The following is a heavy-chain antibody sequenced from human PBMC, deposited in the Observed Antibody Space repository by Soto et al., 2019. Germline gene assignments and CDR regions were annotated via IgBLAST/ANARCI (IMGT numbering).Heavy chain of an antibody. Sequence: EVQLVESGGGLVQPGGSLRLSCAASGFTFSSHWMHWVRQAPGKGLVWVSRINSDGSSTSNADSVKGRFTISRDNAKNTLYLQMNSLRAEDTAVYYCASVGVVTALGGDYWGQATLVTVSS. CDR3: ASVGVVTALGGDY. CDR1: GFTFSSHW. CDR2: INSDGSST. D-gene: IGHD2-21*02. V-gene: IGHV3-74*01. J-gene: IGHJ4*02.